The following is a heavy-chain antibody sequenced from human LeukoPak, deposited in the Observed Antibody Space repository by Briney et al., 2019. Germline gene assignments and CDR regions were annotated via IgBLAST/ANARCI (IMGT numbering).Heavy chain of an antibody. CDR1: GFTFSSYW. Sequence: GGSLRLSCAASGFTFSSYWMSWVRQAPGKGLEWVANIKQDGSEKYYVDSVKGRFTISRDNAKNSLYLQMNSPRAEDTALYYCAKDFDSSGYDGFDIWGQGTMVIVSS. D-gene: IGHD3-22*01. CDR2: IKQDGSEK. J-gene: IGHJ3*02. V-gene: IGHV3-7*03. CDR3: AKDFDSSGYDGFDI.